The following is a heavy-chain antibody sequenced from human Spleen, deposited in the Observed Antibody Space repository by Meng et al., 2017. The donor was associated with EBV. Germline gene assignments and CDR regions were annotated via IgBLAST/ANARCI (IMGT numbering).Heavy chain of an antibody. V-gene: IGHV3-23*04. D-gene: IGHD2-21*01. CDR3: AKDDSGDYADY. J-gene: IGHJ4*02. CDR2: LSGGGYNT. CDR1: GFTFSSFA. Sequence: VQLVGSGGGLVQPGGSLRLSCAASGFTFSSFAMSWVRQAPGKGLEWVSSLSGGGYNTYYADSVKGQFTISRDNSKNTLYLQMNSLRAEDTAVYYCAKDDSGDYADYWGQGTLVTVSS.